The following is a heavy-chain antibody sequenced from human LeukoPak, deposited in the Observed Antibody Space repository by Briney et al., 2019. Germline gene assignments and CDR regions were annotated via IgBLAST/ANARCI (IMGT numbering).Heavy chain of an antibody. J-gene: IGHJ4*02. CDR3: ARSAVGAHDY. CDR2: IYHSGST. D-gene: IGHD1-26*01. V-gene: IGHV4-38-2*02. CDR1: GYSISSGYY. Sequence: SETLSLTCTVSGYSISSGYYWGWIRQPPGKGLEWIGSIYHSGSTYYNPSLKSRVTISADTSKSQFSLKLSSVTAADTAVYYCARSAVGAHDYWGQGTLVTVSS.